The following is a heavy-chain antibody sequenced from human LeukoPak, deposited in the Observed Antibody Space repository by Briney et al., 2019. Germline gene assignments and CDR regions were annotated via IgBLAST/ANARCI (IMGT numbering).Heavy chain of an antibody. CDR3: AKDKYYGSGSYFDY. CDR2: ISYDGSNK. V-gene: IGHV3-30*18. D-gene: IGHD3-10*01. CDR1: GFTFSSYS. Sequence: GGSLRLSCAAPGFTFSSYSMHWVRQAPGKGLEWVAVISYDGSNKYYADSVKGRFTISRDNSKNTLYLQMNSLRAGDTAVYYCAKDKYYGSGSYFDYWGQGTLVTVSS. J-gene: IGHJ4*02.